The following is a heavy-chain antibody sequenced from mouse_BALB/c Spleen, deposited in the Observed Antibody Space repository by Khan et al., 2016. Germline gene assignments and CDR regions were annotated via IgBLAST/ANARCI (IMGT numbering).Heavy chain of an antibody. Sequence: EVQLQESGPGLVKPSQSLSLTCTVTGYSITSDYAWTWIRQFPGNKLEWMGYISSSGSPSYNPSLKSRISIHRDTSKNQFFLQLNSVTTEDTATYYCARRDRFDYWGQGTTLTVSS. CDR3: ARRDRFDY. J-gene: IGHJ2*01. CDR1: GYSITSDYA. V-gene: IGHV3-2*02. CDR2: ISSSGSP.